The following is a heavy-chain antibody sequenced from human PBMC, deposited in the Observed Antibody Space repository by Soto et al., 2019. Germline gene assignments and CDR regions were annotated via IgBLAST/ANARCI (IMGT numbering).Heavy chain of an antibody. Sequence: GGSLRLSCAASGFTFSSYGMHWVRQPPGKGLEWVAVISYDGSNKYYADSVKGRFTISRDNSKNTLYLQMNSLRAEDTAVYYCAKEVYYYDSSGHYGMDVWGQGTTVTVSS. V-gene: IGHV3-30*18. D-gene: IGHD3-22*01. J-gene: IGHJ6*02. CDR1: GFTFSSYG. CDR3: AKEVYYYDSSGHYGMDV. CDR2: ISYDGSNK.